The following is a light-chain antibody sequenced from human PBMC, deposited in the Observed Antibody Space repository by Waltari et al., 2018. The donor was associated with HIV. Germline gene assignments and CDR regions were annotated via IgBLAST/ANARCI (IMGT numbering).Light chain of an antibody. Sequence: DILLTPSPVTLSLSPGARATVSCRASQSVSTFLAWYQQIPGQAPRLLMYNSSVRAKGISARFSASGSGTDFTLTITSLDPEDFAVYYCQQRGNWPITFGQGTRLEVK. J-gene: IGKJ5*01. CDR1: QSVSTF. V-gene: IGKV3-11*01. CDR2: NSS. CDR3: QQRGNWPIT.